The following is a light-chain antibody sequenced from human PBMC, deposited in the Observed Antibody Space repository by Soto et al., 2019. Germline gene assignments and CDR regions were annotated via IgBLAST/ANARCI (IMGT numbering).Light chain of an antibody. V-gene: IGKV1-5*03. CDR2: KAS. Sequence: DIQMTQTPSTLSGSVGDRVTITCRASQSISSYLNWYQQKPGKAPKLLIYKASTLKSGVPSRFSGSGSGTEFTLTISSLQPDDFATYYCQHYNSYSEAFGQGTKVDIK. CDR3: QHYNSYSEA. CDR1: QSISSY. J-gene: IGKJ1*01.